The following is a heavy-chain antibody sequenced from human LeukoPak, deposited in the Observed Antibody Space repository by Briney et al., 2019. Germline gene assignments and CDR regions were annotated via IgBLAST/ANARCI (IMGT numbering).Heavy chain of an antibody. J-gene: IGHJ6*03. CDR3: ARSPTSSTSWYYYYMDV. V-gene: IGHV4-59*01. D-gene: IGHD6-13*01. CDR1: GGSISSYY. Sequence: SETLSLTCTVSGGSISSYYWSWIRQPPGKGLEWIGYFYYSGSTNYNPSLKSRVTISVDTSKNQFSLKLSSVTAADTAVYYCARSPTSSTSWYYYYMDVWGKGTTVTVSS. CDR2: FYYSGST.